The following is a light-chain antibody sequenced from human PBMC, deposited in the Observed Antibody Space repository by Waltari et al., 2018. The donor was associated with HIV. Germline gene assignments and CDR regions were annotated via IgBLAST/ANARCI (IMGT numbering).Light chain of an antibody. Sequence: QSALTQPASVSGSPGQSITISCTGTSSDVGSYNLVSWYQQHPGKAPKLMIYEVSKRPSWVSNRFSSSKSGNTASLTISGLQAEDEADYYCCSYAGSSTLVFGGGTKLTVL. CDR1: SSDVGSYNL. V-gene: IGLV2-23*02. CDR2: EVS. J-gene: IGLJ2*01. CDR3: CSYAGSSTLV.